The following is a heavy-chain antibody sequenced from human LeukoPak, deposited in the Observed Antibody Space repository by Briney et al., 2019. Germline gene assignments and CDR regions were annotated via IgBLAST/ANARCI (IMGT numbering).Heavy chain of an antibody. CDR2: IYTSGTT. J-gene: IGHJ4*02. CDR1: NGSISIYY. Sequence: SETLSLTCTVSNGSISIYYWSWIRQPAGKGLEWIGRIYTSGTTNYNPSLKSRVTMSVDTSKNHFSLKLSSVTAADTAVYYCARDLTDYYELDYWGQGTLVTVSS. D-gene: IGHD3-22*01. V-gene: IGHV4-4*07. CDR3: ARDLTDYYELDY.